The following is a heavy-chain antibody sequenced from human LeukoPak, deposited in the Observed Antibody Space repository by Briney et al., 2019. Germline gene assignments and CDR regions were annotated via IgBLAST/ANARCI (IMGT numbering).Heavy chain of an antibody. CDR1: GFTFSSYA. V-gene: IGHV3-23*01. Sequence: GGSLRLSCAASGFTFSSYAMSWVRQAPGKGLEWVSSISSSGGSTYYADSVKGRFTISRDTSKDTLYLQMNSLRPEDTAVYYCARDAKQLPYWGQGTLVTVSS. D-gene: IGHD5-24*01. J-gene: IGHJ4*02. CDR2: ISSSGGST. CDR3: ARDAKQLPY.